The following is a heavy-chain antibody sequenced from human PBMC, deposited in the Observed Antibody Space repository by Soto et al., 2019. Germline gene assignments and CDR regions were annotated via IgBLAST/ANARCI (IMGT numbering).Heavy chain of an antibody. D-gene: IGHD2-2*01. CDR2: INAGNGNT. V-gene: IGHV1-3*01. CDR3: ARGGCTSNICYVDH. J-gene: IGHJ4*02. CDR1: GYTFTNYA. Sequence: ASVKVSCKASGYTFTNYAMQWVRQAPGQRLEWMGWINAGNGNTRYSQTFQGRVSITRDTSASTAYMELSSLRSEDTAVYYCARGGCTSNICYVDHWGQGTLVTVSS.